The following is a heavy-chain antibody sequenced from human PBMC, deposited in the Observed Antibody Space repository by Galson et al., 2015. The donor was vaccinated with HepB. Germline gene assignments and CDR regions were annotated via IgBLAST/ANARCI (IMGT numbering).Heavy chain of an antibody. CDR2: INPNSGGT. V-gene: IGHV1-2*02. CDR3: ARGYCSSTSCYDAFDI. J-gene: IGHJ3*02. Sequence: SVKVSCKASGYTFTGYYMHWVRQAPGQGLEWMGWINPNSGGTNYAQKFQGRVTMTRDTSISTAYMELSRLRSDDTAVYYCARGYCSSTSCYDAFDIWGQGTMVTVSS. D-gene: IGHD2-2*01. CDR1: GYTFTGYY.